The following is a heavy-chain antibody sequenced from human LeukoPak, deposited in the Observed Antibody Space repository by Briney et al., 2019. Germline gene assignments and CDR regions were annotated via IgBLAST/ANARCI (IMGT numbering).Heavy chain of an antibody. D-gene: IGHD2-2*01. CDR2: IYPGDSDT. CDR1: GYSFTNYW. V-gene: IGHV5-51*01. CDR3: ARSFDCTTTSCYPFDY. J-gene: IGHJ4*02. Sequence: GESLKISCKTSGYSFTNYWIGWVRQMPGKGLEWMGIIYPGDSDTRYSPSFQGQVTISADKSITTAYLQWSSLKASDTAMYYCARSFDCTTTSCYPFDYWGQGTLVTVSS.